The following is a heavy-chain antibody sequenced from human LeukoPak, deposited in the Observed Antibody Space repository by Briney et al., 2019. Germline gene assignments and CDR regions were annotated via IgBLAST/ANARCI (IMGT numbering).Heavy chain of an antibody. Sequence: SVKVSCKASGGTFSSYAISWVRQSPGQGLEWMGRIIPILGIANYAQKFQGRVTITADKSTSTAYMELSSLRSEDTAVYYCARADPYYYYMDVWGKGTTVTVSS. J-gene: IGHJ6*03. CDR3: ARADPYYYYMDV. CDR1: GGTFSSYA. V-gene: IGHV1-69*04. CDR2: IIPILGIA.